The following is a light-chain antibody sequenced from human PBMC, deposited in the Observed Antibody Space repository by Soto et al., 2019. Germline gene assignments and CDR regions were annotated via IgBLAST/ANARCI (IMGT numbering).Light chain of an antibody. CDR3: QQYHNWPYT. J-gene: IGKJ2*01. CDR1: QSVSSN. CDR2: GAS. V-gene: IGKV3-15*01. Sequence: ERVMTQSPATLSASPGERATLSCRASQSVSSNLAWYQQKPGQAPRLLIFGASTRATGIPARFSGSGSGTESPLTISSLQSEDLAVDYCQQYHNWPYTFGQGTKLEIK.